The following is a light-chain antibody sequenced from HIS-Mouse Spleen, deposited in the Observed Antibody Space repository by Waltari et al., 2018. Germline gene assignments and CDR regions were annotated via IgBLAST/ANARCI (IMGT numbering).Light chain of an antibody. V-gene: IGKV3-11*01. Sequence: EIVLTQSPATLSLSPGERATLSCRASQRVSSDLAWYQQKPGQAPRLLIYDASNRAAGLPARFSGSGSGTDFTLTISRLEPEDFAVYYCQQRSNWLTFGGGTKVEIK. CDR1: QRVSSD. CDR2: DAS. J-gene: IGKJ4*01. CDR3: QQRSNWLT.